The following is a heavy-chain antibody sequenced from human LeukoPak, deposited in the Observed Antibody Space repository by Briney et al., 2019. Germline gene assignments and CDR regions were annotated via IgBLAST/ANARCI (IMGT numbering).Heavy chain of an antibody. CDR1: GFTFSSYG. CDR3: AKANILTGYYYYYGMDV. D-gene: IGHD3-9*01. CDR2: IWYDGSNK. V-gene: IGHV3-33*06. Sequence: GGSLRLSCAASGFTFSSYGMHWVRQAPGKGLEWVAVIWYDGSNKYYADSVEGRFTISRDNSKNTLYLQMNSLRAEDTAVYYCAKANILTGYYYYYGMDVWGQGTTVTVSS. J-gene: IGHJ6*02.